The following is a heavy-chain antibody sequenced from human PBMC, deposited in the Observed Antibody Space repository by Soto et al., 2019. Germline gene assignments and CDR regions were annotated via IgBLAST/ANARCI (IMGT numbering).Heavy chain of an antibody. V-gene: IGHV1-3*01. Sequence: ASVKVYCKASGYTFTSYAMHWVSQAPGQRLEWMGWINAGNGNTKYSQKFQGRVTITRDTSASTAYMELSSLRSEDTAVYYCARISYYDILTGYYIHAFDIWGQGTMVTVSS. CDR2: INAGNGNT. D-gene: IGHD3-9*01. CDR3: ARISYYDILTGYYIHAFDI. CDR1: GYTFTSYA. J-gene: IGHJ3*02.